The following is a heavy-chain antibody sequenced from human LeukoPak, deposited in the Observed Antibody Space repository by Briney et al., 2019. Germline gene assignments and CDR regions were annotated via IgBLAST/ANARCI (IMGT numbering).Heavy chain of an antibody. CDR3: ARYSSGWYLDY. J-gene: IGHJ4*02. CDR1: GYTFTSYG. V-gene: IGHV1-18*01. Sequence: EASVKVSCKASGYTFTSYGISWVRQAPGQGLEWMGWIRAYNGNTNYAQKLQGRVTMTTDTSTSTAYMELRSLRSDDTAVYYCARYSSGWYLDYWGQGTLVTVSS. D-gene: IGHD6-19*01. CDR2: IRAYNGNT.